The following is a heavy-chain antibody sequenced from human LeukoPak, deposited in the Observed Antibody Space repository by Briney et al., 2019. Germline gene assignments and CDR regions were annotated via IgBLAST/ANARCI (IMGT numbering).Heavy chain of an antibody. V-gene: IGHV3-23*01. CDR1: GFTFSSYA. CDR2: IRISGGST. D-gene: IGHD1-26*01. Sequence: GGSLRLSCAAPGFTFSSYAMSWVRQAPGKGLEWVSGIRISGGSTYYAEPVKGRFTISRDNSKNTLYLQMNSLRAEDTAVYYCAKGSSYRIVGSLNWFDPWGQGTLVTVSS. J-gene: IGHJ5*02. CDR3: AKGSSYRIVGSLNWFDP.